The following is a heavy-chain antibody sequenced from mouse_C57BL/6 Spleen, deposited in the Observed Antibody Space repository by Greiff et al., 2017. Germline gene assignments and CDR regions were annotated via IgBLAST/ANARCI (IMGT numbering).Heavy chain of an antibody. CDR3: ARHYDPGYAMDY. J-gene: IGHJ4*01. Sequence: EVKVVESGGGLVQPGGSLKLSCAASGFTFSDYYMYWVRQTPEKRLEWVAYFSNGGGSTYYPDTVKGRFTISRDNATSTLYLPLSRLTSEDTAMYYCARHYDPGYAMDYWGQGTTVTVSS. CDR1: GFTFSDYY. CDR2: FSNGGGST. D-gene: IGHD2-12*01. V-gene: IGHV5-12*01.